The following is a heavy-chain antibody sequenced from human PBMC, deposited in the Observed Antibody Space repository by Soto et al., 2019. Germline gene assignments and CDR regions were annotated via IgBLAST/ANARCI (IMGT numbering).Heavy chain of an antibody. CDR2: ISGSGGST. CDR1: GFTFSSYA. CDR3: ANAPYYDFWRGFDAFDI. Sequence: EVQLLESGGGFVQPGGSLRLSCAASGFTFSSYAMSWVRQAPGKGLEWVSAISGSGGSTYYADSVKGRFTISRDNSKNTLDLQMNSPSAEDTAVDYCANAPYYDFWRGFDAFDIWGQGTMVTVAS. V-gene: IGHV3-23*01. J-gene: IGHJ3*02. D-gene: IGHD3-3*01.